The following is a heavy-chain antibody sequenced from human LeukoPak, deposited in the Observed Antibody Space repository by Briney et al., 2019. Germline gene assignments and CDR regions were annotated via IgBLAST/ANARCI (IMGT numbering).Heavy chain of an antibody. J-gene: IGHJ4*02. D-gene: IGHD5-18*01. CDR3: ARVASRGYSYAYADY. Sequence: PSETLSLTCTVSGGSISSGGYYWSWIRQHPGKGLEWIGYIYYSGSTYYNPSLKSRVTISVDTSKNQFSLKPSSVTAADTAVYYCARVASRGYSYAYADYWGQGTLVTVSS. V-gene: IGHV4-31*03. CDR1: GGSISSGGYY. CDR2: IYYSGST.